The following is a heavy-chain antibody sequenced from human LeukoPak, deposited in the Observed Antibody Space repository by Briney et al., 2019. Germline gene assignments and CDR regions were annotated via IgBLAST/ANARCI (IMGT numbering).Heavy chain of an antibody. CDR1: GGSISSHY. Sequence: MPSETLSLTCTVSGGSISSHYWSWIRQPPGKGLEWIGYIYYSGSTTYTPSLKSRVTISLDTSKNQFSLKLSSVTAADTAVYYCARFKYDFWSGSRSYYFYGMDVWGQGTTVTVSS. V-gene: IGHV4-59*08. CDR2: IYYSGST. D-gene: IGHD3-3*01. J-gene: IGHJ6*02. CDR3: ARFKYDFWSGSRSYYFYGMDV.